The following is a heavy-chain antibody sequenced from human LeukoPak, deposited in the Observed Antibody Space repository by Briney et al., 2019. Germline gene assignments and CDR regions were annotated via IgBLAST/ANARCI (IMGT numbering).Heavy chain of an antibody. CDR2: IYYSGST. D-gene: IGHD3-10*01. J-gene: IGHJ5*02. Sequence: SETLSLTCTVSGGSISSYYWSWLRQPPGMGLERIGYIYYSGSTNYNPSLKSRVTMSVHTSKNQFSLKLSSVTAADTAVYYCAREGELWFGELSSNWFDPWGQGTLVTVSS. CDR3: AREGELWFGELSSNWFDP. CDR1: GGSISSYY. V-gene: IGHV4-59*01.